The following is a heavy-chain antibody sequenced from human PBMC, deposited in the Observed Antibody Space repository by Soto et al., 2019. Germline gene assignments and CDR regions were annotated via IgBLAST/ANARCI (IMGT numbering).Heavy chain of an antibody. J-gene: IGHJ4*02. Sequence: ASVKVSCKASGYTFTSYGISWVRQAPGQGLEWMGWISAYNGNTNYAQKLQGRVTMTTDTSTGTAYMELSSLRSEDTAVYYCARDDTHLDYWGQGTLVTVSS. CDR1: GYTFTSYG. D-gene: IGHD2-15*01. V-gene: IGHV1-18*01. CDR2: ISAYNGNT. CDR3: ARDDTHLDY.